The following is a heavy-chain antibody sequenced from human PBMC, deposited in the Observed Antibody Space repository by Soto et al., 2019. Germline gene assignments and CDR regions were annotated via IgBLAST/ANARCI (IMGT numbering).Heavy chain of an antibody. J-gene: IGHJ5*02. CDR1: TESLRGYY. CDR3: ARGLFSSGWCSYFDP. D-gene: IGHD6-19*01. CDR2: ISQSGFT. Sequence: QVQLQQRGAGLLRPSETLSLTCAVSTESLRGYYWTWIRQSPGKGLEWIGEISQSGFTNYNPSLESRVTLSVDTSKSEFSLHLTSMTAADTALYYCARGLFSSGWCSYFDPWGQGTPVTVSS. V-gene: IGHV4-34*01.